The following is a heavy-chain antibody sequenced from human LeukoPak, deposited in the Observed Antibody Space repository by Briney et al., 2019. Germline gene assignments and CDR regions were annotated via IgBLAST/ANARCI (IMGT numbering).Heavy chain of an antibody. CDR3: AKSYDILVHYYFDY. J-gene: IGHJ4*02. Sequence: GGSLRLSCAASGFTFSSYSMNWVRQAPGKGLEWVSSISSSSSYIYYADSVKGRFTISRDNAKNSLYLQMNSLRAEDTAVYYCAKSYDILVHYYFDYWGQGTLVTVSS. V-gene: IGHV3-21*01. CDR1: GFTFSSYS. CDR2: ISSSSSYI. D-gene: IGHD3-9*01.